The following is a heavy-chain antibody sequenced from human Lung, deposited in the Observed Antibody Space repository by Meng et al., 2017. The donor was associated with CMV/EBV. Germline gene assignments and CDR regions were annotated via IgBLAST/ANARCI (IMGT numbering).Heavy chain of an antibody. CDR1: GGSITSYY. D-gene: IGHD3-22*01. CDR2: ISHSGTS. Sequence: LSXTVSGGSITSYYWNWIRQPPGKKLEWIGDISHSGTSSYNPSLKSRVIITVDTSRNQFSLKLTSVAAADTAVYFCARGRDDDISLGYYYNRGFDVWGRGXTVTVSS. J-gene: IGHJ6*02. V-gene: IGHV4-59*01. CDR3: ARGRDDDISLGYYYNRGFDV.